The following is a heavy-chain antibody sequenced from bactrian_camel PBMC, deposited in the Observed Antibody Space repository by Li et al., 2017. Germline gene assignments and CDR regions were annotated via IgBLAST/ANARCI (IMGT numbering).Heavy chain of an antibody. J-gene: IGHJ4*01. D-gene: IGHD1*01. CDR2: VDRDGDT. CDR3: AISETSMCHYAYVRRFRT. V-gene: IGHV3S55*01. Sequence: HVQLVESGGGSVQAGGSLRLSCAVSGYTDCRYDMSWYRQRPGKEREFVSKVDRDGDTNYAASVKGRFTISIDSAMNTLFLQMNSLKPEDTAMYYCAISETSMCHYAYVRRFRTWGKGTQVTVS. CDR1: GYTDCRYD.